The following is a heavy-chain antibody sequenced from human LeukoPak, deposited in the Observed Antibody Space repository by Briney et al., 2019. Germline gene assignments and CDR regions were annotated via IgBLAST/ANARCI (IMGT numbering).Heavy chain of an antibody. CDR2: ISSSGSGGST. D-gene: IGHD6-13*01. CDR3: ARAYSSSWYDF. J-gene: IGHJ5*01. CDR1: GFTFSSYA. Sequence: PGGSLRLSCAASGFTFSSYAMSWARQAPGKGLEWVSGISSSGSGGSTYYADSVKGRFTISRDNSKNTLYLQINSVRAEDTAVYYCARAYSSSWYDFWGQGTLVTVSS. V-gene: IGHV3-23*01.